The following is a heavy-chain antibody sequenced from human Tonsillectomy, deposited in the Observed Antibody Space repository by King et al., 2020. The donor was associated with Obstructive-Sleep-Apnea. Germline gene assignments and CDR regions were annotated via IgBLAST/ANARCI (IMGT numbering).Heavy chain of an antibody. Sequence: VQLVESGGGLVQPGRSLRLSCAASGFTFDDYAMHWVRQAPGKGLELVSGISWNIGSIGYADCVEGRFTISRDNAKNSLFLQMNSLRAEVTALYYCAKDMDGSGSYYKGVIDYWGQGTLVTVSS. CDR1: GFTFDDYA. CDR2: ISWNIGSI. CDR3: AKDMDGSGSYYKGVIDY. D-gene: IGHD3-10*01. J-gene: IGHJ4*02. V-gene: IGHV3-9*01.